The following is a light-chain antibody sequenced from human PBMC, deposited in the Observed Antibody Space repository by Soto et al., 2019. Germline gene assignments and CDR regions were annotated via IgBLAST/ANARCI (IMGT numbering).Light chain of an antibody. J-gene: IGKJ3*01. CDR1: QNINDW. V-gene: IGKV1-5*01. Sequence: DIQMTQSPSTLSASIGDRVTITCRASQNINDWLAWYQQKPGKAPKLLIYDASSLESGVPSRFSGSGSGTEFTLTISSLQPDDFATYYCQQYNCLFTFGPGTKVDIK. CDR3: QQYNCLFT. CDR2: DAS.